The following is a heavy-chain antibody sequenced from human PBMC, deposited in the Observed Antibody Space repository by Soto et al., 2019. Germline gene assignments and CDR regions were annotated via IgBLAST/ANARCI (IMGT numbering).Heavy chain of an antibody. CDR1: GFNFSSYG. J-gene: IGHJ6*02. CDR2: ISYDGSNK. D-gene: IGHD1-1*01. CDR3: AKLSATGTTRGGYYYYGMDV. Sequence: PGGSLRLSCAASGFNFSSYGMHWVRQAPGKWLEWVAVISYDGSNKYYADSVKGRFTISRDNSKNTLYLQMNSLRAEDTAVYYCAKLSATGTTRGGYYYYGMDVWGQGXTVTVYS. V-gene: IGHV3-30*18.